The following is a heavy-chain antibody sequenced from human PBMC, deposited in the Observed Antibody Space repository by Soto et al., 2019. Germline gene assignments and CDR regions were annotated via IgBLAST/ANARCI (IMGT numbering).Heavy chain of an antibody. CDR3: ARGGGWNSYCEWYFDY. CDR1: GGSISSGGYS. Sequence: SETLSLTCAVSGGSISSGGYSWSWIRQPPGKGLEWIGYIYHSGSTYYNPSLKSRVTISVDRSKNQFSLKLSSVTAADTAVFYCARGGGWNSYCEWYFDYWGQGTLVTVSS. CDR2: IYHSGST. D-gene: IGHD5-18*01. V-gene: IGHV4-30-2*01. J-gene: IGHJ4*02.